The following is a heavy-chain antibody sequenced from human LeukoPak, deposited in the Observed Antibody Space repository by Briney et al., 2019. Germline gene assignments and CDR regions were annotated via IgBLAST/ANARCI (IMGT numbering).Heavy chain of an antibody. CDR2: IWRTGDWT. Sequence: GGSLRLSCIASGFIFRDYVMSWVRQAPGKGPEWVAAIWRTGDWTYYVDSVKGRFTISRDNSENTLYLQVNSLRAEDTALYYCAKGPDKSYYFYYMDVWGKGTTVTVSS. D-gene: IGHD3-9*01. V-gene: IGHV3-23*05. CDR1: GFIFRDYV. CDR3: AKGPDKSYYFYYMDV. J-gene: IGHJ6*03.